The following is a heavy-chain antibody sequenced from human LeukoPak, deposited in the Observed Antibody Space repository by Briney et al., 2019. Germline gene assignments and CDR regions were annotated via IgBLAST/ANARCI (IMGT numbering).Heavy chain of an antibody. Sequence: PSETLSLTCAVYGGSFSGYYWSWIRQPPGKGLEWVGEINHSGSTNYNPSLKSRVTISVDTSKNQFSLKLSSVTAADTAVYYCARGAAGTYYYYGMDVWGQGTTVTVSS. J-gene: IGHJ6*02. CDR3: ARGAAGTYYYYGMDV. V-gene: IGHV4-34*01. CDR2: INHSGST. CDR1: GGSFSGYY. D-gene: IGHD6-13*01.